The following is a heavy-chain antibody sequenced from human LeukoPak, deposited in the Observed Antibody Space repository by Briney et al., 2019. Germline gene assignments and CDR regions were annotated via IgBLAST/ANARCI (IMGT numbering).Heavy chain of an antibody. D-gene: IGHD6-6*01. V-gene: IGHV4-4*09. CDR1: GGSISSYY. CDR2: IYTSGST. J-gene: IGHJ6*03. Sequence: PSETLSLTCTVSGGSISSYYWSWIRQPPGKGLEWIGYIYTSGSTNYNPSLKSRVTISVDTSKNQFSLKLSSVTAADTAAYYCARGVGAARYYYYMDVWGKGTTVTVSS. CDR3: ARGVGAARYYYYMDV.